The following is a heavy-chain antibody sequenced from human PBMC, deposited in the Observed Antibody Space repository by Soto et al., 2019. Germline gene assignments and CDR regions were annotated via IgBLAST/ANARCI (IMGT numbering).Heavy chain of an antibody. D-gene: IGHD2-15*01. V-gene: IGHV1-18*01. CDR1: GFTFTIYG. J-gene: IGHJ6*02. CDR2: INPYNANT. Sequence: QVQVMQSGAEVKKPGASVKVACKASGFTFTIYGIAWVRQAPRQGLEWMGWINPYNANTNYAQKFQGRVTMTTDTSTTTGYMELRSLRSDDTAVYYCARVVAAAPVYYGMDVWGQGTTVTVSS. CDR3: ARVVAAAPVYYGMDV.